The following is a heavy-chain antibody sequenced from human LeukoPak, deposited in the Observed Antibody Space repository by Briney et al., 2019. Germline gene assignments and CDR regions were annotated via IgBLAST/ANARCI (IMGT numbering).Heavy chain of an antibody. V-gene: IGHV3-11*04. D-gene: IGHD3-16*02. CDR1: GFTFSDYY. Sequence: GGSLRLSCAASGFTFSDYYMSWIRQAPGKGLEWVSYISSSGSTIYYADSVKGRFTVSRDNAKNSLYLQMNSLRAEDTAVYYCARNIGGINYDYVWGSYRFWFDPWGQGTLVTVSS. CDR2: ISSSGSTI. J-gene: IGHJ5*02. CDR3: ARNIGGINYDYVWGSYRFWFDP.